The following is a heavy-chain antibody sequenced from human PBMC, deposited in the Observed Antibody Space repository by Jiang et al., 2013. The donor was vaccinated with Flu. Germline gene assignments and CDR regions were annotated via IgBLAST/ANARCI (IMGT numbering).Heavy chain of an antibody. V-gene: IGHV4-39*01. J-gene: IGHJ1*01. Sequence: LLKPSETLSLICTVSGGSISGSSYYWGWIRQSPGRGLEWIGSIHYSGSTYYNPSLKSRLTISVDSSKNQFSLQLNSVTAADSAVYYCARPATHYYDSSGFNFQHWGQGT. D-gene: IGHD3-22*01. CDR3: ARPATHYYDSSGFNFQH. CDR1: GGSISGSSYY. CDR2: IHYSGST.